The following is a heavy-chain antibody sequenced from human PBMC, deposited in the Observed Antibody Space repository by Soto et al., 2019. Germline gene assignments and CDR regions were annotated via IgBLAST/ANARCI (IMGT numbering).Heavy chain of an antibody. CDR2: FDPEDGET. CDR3: ATGQQQLVPLDY. CDR1: GYTLTELS. V-gene: IGHV1-24*01. J-gene: IGHJ4*02. D-gene: IGHD6-13*01. Sequence: ASVKVSCKVSGYTLTELSMHWVRQAPGKGLEWMGGFDPEDGETIYAQKFQGRVTMTEDTSTDTAYMELSSLRSEDTAVYYCATGQQQLVPLDYWGQGTLVTVSS.